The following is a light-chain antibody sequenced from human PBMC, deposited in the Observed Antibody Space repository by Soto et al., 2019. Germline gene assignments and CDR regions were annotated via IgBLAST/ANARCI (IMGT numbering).Light chain of an antibody. V-gene: IGKV1-39*01. J-gene: IGKJ2*01. CDR3: QQSYSTPT. CDR1: QSISSY. CDR2: AAS. Sequence: DIPMTQSPSSLSASVGDRVTITCRASQSISSYLNWYQQKPGKAPKLLIYAASSLQSGVPSRFSGSGSGTDFTLTISSLQPEDFATYSCQQSYSTPTFGQGTSLEIK.